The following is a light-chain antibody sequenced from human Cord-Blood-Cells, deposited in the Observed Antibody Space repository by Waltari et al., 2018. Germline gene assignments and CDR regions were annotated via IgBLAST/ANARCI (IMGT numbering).Light chain of an antibody. J-gene: IGKJ1*01. CDR3: QQRSNWPWT. Sequence: EIVLTQSPATLSLSPGERATLSCRASQSVSSYLAWYQQKPGQAPRLLLYDASNRVTGSPARFSGSGSGTDFTLTISSLEPEDFAVYYCQQRSNWPWTFGQGTKVEIK. CDR1: QSVSSY. CDR2: DAS. V-gene: IGKV3-11*01.